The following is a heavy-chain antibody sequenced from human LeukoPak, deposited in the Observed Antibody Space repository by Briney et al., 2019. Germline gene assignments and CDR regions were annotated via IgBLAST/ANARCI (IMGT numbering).Heavy chain of an antibody. V-gene: IGHV3-74*01. Sequence: GGSLRLSCAASGFTFSSYWMHWVRQVPGKGLVWVSRTNSDGSSTSYADSVKGRFTISRDNAKNTLYLQMNSLRAEDAAVYYCARTRLSGFDYGGIDYWGQGTLVTVSS. J-gene: IGHJ4*02. D-gene: IGHD5-12*01. CDR1: GFTFSSYW. CDR3: ARTRLSGFDYGGIDY. CDR2: TNSDGSST.